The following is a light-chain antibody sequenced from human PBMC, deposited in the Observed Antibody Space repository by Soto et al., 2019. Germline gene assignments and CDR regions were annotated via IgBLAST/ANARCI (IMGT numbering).Light chain of an antibody. Sequence: QSVLTQPRSVSGSPGQSVTISCTGTSSDVGGYNYVSWYQQHPGKAPKLMIYDVSKRPSGVPDRFSGSKSGNTASLTISGLQAEDEADHYCCSYAGSYTYAFGTGTKVTV. CDR3: CSYAGSYTYA. CDR2: DVS. J-gene: IGLJ1*01. V-gene: IGLV2-11*01. CDR1: SSDVGGYNY.